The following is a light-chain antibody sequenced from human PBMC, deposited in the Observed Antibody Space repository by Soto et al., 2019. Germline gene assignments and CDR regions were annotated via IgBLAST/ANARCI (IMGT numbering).Light chain of an antibody. Sequence: DIVMTQSPDSLAVSLGERATINCKSSQSVLYSSNNNNYLAWYQQKPGQPPKLLIYWASTRESGVPDRFTGSGSGTDFALTISSLQAEDVAVYYCQQYYRGRTFCQGTKVEIK. J-gene: IGKJ1*01. CDR3: QQYYRGRT. CDR2: WAS. CDR1: QSVLYSSNNNNY. V-gene: IGKV4-1*01.